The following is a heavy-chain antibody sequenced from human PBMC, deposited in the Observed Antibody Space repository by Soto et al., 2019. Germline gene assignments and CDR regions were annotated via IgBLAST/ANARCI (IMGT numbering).Heavy chain of an antibody. CDR3: AHSDGGYEIIYFDF. J-gene: IGHJ4*02. CDR1: GFSFTTAGVA. V-gene: IGHV2-5*01. CDR2: IYYNDDR. D-gene: IGHD5-12*01. Sequence: SGPTLVNPTQTLTLTCTFSGFSFTTAGVAVGWIRQTPGGALEWLTLIYYNDDRRFSPSLKTRLTITGDTSKNQVVLSLTNVDPGDTATYFCAHSDGGYEIIYFDFWGQGIPVTVS.